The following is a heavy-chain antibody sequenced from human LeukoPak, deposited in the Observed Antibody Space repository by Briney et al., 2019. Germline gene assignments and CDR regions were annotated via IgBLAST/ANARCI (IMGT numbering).Heavy chain of an antibody. CDR1: GGSISSYY. CDR2: IYYSGST. D-gene: IGHD6-19*01. V-gene: IGHV4-59*01. CDR3: ARGAISVAGTRQLDY. Sequence: SQTLSLTCAVSGGSISSYYWSWIRQPPGKGLEWIGSIYYSGSTNSNPSLKSRVTISVDTSKNQFSLKLRSVTAADPAVFYCARGAISVAGTRQLDYWGQGTLVTVSS. J-gene: IGHJ4*02.